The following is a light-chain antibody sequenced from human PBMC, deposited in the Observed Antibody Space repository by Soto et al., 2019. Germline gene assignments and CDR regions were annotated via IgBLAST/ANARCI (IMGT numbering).Light chain of an antibody. CDR2: DAS. Sequence: DIQMTQSPSTLSASVGDRVTITCRASQNVNSWVAWYQQKPGKAPKFLIYDASNLESGVPSRFSGRGSGTEFTLTISSLQPDDFAPYYCQRCNSNSRTFGQGTRV. J-gene: IGKJ1*01. CDR3: QRCNSNSRT. CDR1: QNVNSW. V-gene: IGKV1-5*01.